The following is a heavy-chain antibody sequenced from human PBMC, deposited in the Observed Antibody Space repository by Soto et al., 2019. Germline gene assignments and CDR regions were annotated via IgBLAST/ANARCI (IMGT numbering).Heavy chain of an antibody. CDR2: INPNSGGT. Sequence: QVQLVQSGAEVKKPGASVKVSCKTSGYTFTGYYIHWVRQAPGQGLEWMGRINPNSGGTNYAQKFQGWVTMTRDTSISTAYMELSRLNSDDTAVYYCVRGLASAYLDSWGQGTLVTFSS. CDR1: GYTFTGYY. V-gene: IGHV1-2*04. CDR3: VRGLASAYLDS. J-gene: IGHJ4*02.